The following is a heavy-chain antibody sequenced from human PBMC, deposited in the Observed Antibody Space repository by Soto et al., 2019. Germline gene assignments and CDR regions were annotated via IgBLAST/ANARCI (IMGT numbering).Heavy chain of an antibody. Sequence: QVQLVQSGAEVKKPGASVKVSCKASGYTFTGYYMHWVRQAPGQGLEWMGWINPNSGGTNYAQKFQGWVTMTRDTSISTAYLELSRLRSDDTAVYYCAREGRAFTLFGVGYYYYGMDVWGQGTTVTVSS. CDR3: AREGRAFTLFGVGYYYYGMDV. D-gene: IGHD3-3*01. CDR1: GYTFTGYY. CDR2: INPNSGGT. V-gene: IGHV1-2*04. J-gene: IGHJ6*02.